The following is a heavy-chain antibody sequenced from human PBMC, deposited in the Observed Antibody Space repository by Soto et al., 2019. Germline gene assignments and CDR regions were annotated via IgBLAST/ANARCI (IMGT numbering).Heavy chain of an antibody. Sequence: ETLSLTCTVSGGSISSYYWSWIRQPPGKGLEWIGYIYYSGSTNYNPSLKSRVTISVDTSKNQFSLKLSSVTAADTAVYYCARNDYSYYYYYMDVWGKGTTVTVSS. D-gene: IGHD4-4*01. CDR1: GGSISSYY. J-gene: IGHJ6*03. CDR2: IYYSGST. V-gene: IGHV4-59*08. CDR3: ARNDYSYYYYYMDV.